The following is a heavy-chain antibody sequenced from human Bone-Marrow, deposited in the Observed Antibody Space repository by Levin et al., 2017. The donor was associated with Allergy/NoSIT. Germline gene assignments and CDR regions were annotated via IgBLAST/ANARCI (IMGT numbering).Heavy chain of an antibody. V-gene: IGHV3-30*18. Sequence: GESLKISCAASGFTFSSYGMHWVRQAPGKGLEWVAVISYDGSNKYYADSVKGRFTISRDNSKNTLYLQMNSLRAEDTAVYYCAKRGPWGEIVATISVYYYYYMDVWGKGTTVTVSS. D-gene: IGHD5-12*01. CDR1: GFTFSSYG. J-gene: IGHJ6*03. CDR3: AKRGPWGEIVATISVYYYYYMDV. CDR2: ISYDGSNK.